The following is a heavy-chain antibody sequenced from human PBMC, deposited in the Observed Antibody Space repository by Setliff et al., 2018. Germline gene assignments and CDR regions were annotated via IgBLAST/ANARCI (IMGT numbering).Heavy chain of an antibody. CDR3: ARSSAPSVVLAADFDF. J-gene: IGHJ4*02. CDR1: GFMFYTFG. Sequence: ASVKVSCKTSGFMFYTFGFSWVRHVPEQGFEWMGCISGYNGNTNYAQKFQDRVTVTMDTSTSTVYMELRSLRSDDTAVYYCARSSAPSVVLAADFDFWGLGTPVIVS. V-gene: IGHV1-18*01. CDR2: ISGYNGNT. D-gene: IGHD3-3*01.